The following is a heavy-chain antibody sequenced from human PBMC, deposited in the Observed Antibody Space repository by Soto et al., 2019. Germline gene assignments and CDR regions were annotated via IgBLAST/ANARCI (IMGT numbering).Heavy chain of an antibody. CDR1: GGTFSSYT. CDR3: ARGGTGPKVYYYYYYMDV. Sequence: QVQLVQSGAEVKKPGSSVKVSCKASGGTFSSYTISWVRQAPGQGLEWMGGIIPILGIANYAQKFQGRVTITADKSTSTAYMELSSLRSEDTAVYYCARGGTGPKVYYYYYYMDVWGKGTTVTVSS. CDR2: IIPILGIA. J-gene: IGHJ6*03. V-gene: IGHV1-69*02. D-gene: IGHD3-16*01.